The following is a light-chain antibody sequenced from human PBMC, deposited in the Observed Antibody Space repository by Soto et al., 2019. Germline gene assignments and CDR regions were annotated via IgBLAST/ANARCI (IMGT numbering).Light chain of an antibody. V-gene: IGKV3-11*01. J-gene: IGKJ4*01. Sequence: EIVLTQSPATLSLSPGERATLSCRASQSVSSYLAWYQQKPGQAPRLLIYDASNRATGIPARISGSGSGTDFTLTISNLEPEDFAVYYGEQRSIWPPLGTFRGGTKVEIK. CDR1: QSVSSY. CDR2: DAS. CDR3: EQRSIWPPLGT.